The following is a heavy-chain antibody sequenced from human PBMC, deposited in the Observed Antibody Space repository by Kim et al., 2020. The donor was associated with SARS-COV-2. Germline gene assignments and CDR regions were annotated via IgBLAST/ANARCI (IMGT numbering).Heavy chain of an antibody. J-gene: IGHJ6*02. Sequence: GGSLRLSCAASGFTFSSYGMHWVRQAPGKGLEWVAVISYDGSNKYYADSVKGRFTISRDNSKNTLYLQMNSLRAEDTAVYYCAKDSGFYDYYGMDVWGQGTTVTVSS. CDR1: GFTFSSYG. CDR2: ISYDGSNK. CDR3: AKDSGFYDYYGMDV. V-gene: IGHV3-30*18.